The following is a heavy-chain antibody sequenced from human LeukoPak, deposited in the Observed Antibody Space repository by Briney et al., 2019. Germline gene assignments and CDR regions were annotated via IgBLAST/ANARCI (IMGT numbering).Heavy chain of an antibody. D-gene: IGHD2-21*02. CDR1: GFTVSNNY. Sequence: GGSLRLSCAASGFTVSNNYMSWVRQAPGKGLEWVSITYSDSSTNYADSVKGRFTISRDTSKNTLSLQMNSLRAEDTAVYYCVRKNRDFNAAFDIWGQGTVVTVSS. CDR2: TYSDSST. V-gene: IGHV3-53*01. CDR3: VRKNRDFNAAFDI. J-gene: IGHJ3*02.